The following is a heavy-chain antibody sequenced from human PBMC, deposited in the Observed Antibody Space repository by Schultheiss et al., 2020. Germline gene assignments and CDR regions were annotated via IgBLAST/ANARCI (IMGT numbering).Heavy chain of an antibody. J-gene: IGHJ5*02. CDR1: GGSISSYY. Sequence: SETLSLTCTVSGGSISSYYWSWIRQPPGKGLEWIGYIYYSGSTNYNPSLKSRVTIFVETSKNQFSLKLRSVTAADTAVYYCAREGGTGWFDPWGQGTLVTVSS. CDR3: AREGGTGWFDP. D-gene: IGHD1-1*01. V-gene: IGHV4-4*08. CDR2: IYYSGST.